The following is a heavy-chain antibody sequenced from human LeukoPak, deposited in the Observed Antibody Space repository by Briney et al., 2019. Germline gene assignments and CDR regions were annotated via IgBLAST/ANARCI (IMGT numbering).Heavy chain of an antibody. J-gene: IGHJ4*02. CDR1: GYTFTSYG. D-gene: IGHD3-22*01. Sequence: ASVKISCKASGYTFTSYGINWVRQAPGHGLEWVGWISPYNGNTKYKQSLQGRFTMSTDASTTTAYLEMTGLTSDDTAVYYCARGYYYDSSGYYIDYWGQGTLVTVSS. CDR3: ARGYYYDSSGYYIDY. V-gene: IGHV1-18*01. CDR2: ISPYNGNT.